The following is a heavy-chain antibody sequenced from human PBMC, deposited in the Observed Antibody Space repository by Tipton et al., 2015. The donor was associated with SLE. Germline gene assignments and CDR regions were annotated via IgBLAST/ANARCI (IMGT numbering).Heavy chain of an antibody. CDR2: INHSGST. Sequence: TLSLTCAVYGGSFSAYYWSWIRQPPGKGLEWIGEINHSGSTNYNPSLKSRVTISVDTSKNQFSLKLSSVTAADTAVYYCARDLRGTTVTTDYWGQGTLVTVSS. J-gene: IGHJ4*02. CDR1: GGSFSAYY. D-gene: IGHD4-17*01. V-gene: IGHV4-34*01. CDR3: ARDLRGTTVTTDY.